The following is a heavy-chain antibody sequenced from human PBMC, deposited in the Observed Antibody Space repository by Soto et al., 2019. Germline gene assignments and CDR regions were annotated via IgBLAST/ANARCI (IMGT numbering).Heavy chain of an antibody. J-gene: IGHJ4*02. D-gene: IGHD1-7*01. Sequence: QVQLQQWGAGLLKPSETLSLTCAVYGGSFSGYYWTWIRQPPGTGLEWIGKINHSGSTNYNPSLKSLVTISVATSKNQFSMKLTSVTAADTAVYYCARDKTTGLFDYWGQGTLVTVSS. CDR2: INHSGST. CDR3: ARDKTTGLFDY. V-gene: IGHV4-34*01. CDR1: GGSFSGYY.